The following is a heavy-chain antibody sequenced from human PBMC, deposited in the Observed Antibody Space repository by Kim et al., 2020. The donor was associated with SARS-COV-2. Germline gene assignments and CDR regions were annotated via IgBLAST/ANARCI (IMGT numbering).Heavy chain of an antibody. V-gene: IGHV4-30-4*01. CDR3: ARGRITMVRGARDAFDI. Sequence: SETLSLTCTVSGGSISSGDYCWSWIRQPPGKGLEWIGYIYYSGSTYYNPSLKSRVTISVDTSKNQFSLKLSSVTAADTAVYYCARGRITMVRGARDAFDIWGQGTMVTVSS. D-gene: IGHD3-10*01. J-gene: IGHJ3*02. CDR1: GGSISSGDYC. CDR2: IYYSGST.